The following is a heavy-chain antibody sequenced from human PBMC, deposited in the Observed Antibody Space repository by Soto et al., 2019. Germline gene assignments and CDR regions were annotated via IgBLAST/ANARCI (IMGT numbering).Heavy chain of an antibody. CDR2: IYYSGST. CDR3: ARVLINSSGWYYFDY. J-gene: IGHJ4*02. V-gene: IGHV4-31*03. D-gene: IGHD6-19*01. CDR1: GGSISSGGYY. Sequence: SETLSLTCTVSGGSISSGGYYWSWIRQHPGKGLEWIGYIYYSGSTYYNPSLKSRVTISVDTSKNQFSLKLSSVTAADTAVYYCARVLINSSGWYYFDYWGQGTLVTVSS.